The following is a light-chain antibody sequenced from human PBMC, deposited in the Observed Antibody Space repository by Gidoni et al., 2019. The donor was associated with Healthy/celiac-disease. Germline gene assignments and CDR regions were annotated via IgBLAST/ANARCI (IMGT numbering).Light chain of an antibody. J-gene: IGLJ1*01. V-gene: IGLV2-11*02. CDR3: CSYAGSYTRYV. CDR1: SGVVGMYNY. Sequence: QSALTQPPSVFGSPGQPVTISCTGTSGVVGMYNYVSWYQQHPGKPPKLILHDVSQRPSGVPDRFSGSKSGNTASLTISGLQSDDDADYYCCSYAGSYTRYVFGTGTKVTVL. CDR2: DVS.